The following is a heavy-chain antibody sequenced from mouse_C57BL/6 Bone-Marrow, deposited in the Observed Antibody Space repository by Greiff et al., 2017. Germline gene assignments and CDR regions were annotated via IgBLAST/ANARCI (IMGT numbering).Heavy chain of an antibody. D-gene: IGHD1-1*01. CDR2: INYDGSST. CDR1: GFTFSDYY. J-gene: IGHJ4*01. CDR3: ARDRVYGSSYCAMDY. V-gene: IGHV5-16*01. Sequence: EVQGVESEGGLVQPGSSMKLSCTASGFTFSDYYMAWVRQVPEKGLEWVANINYDGSSTYYLDSLKSRFIISSDNAKHILYLQMRSLKSEDTAAYYCARDRVYGSSYCAMDYWGKGTSVTVSS.